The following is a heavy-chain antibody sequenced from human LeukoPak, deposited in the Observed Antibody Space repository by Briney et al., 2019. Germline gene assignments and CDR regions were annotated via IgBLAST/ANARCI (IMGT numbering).Heavy chain of an antibody. D-gene: IGHD5-12*01. CDR3: TTDRGYSGYDRFDY. V-gene: IGHV3-15*01. Sequence: KSGGSLRLSCAASGFTFSNAWMSWVRQAPGKGLVWVGRIKSKTDGGTTDYAAPVKGRFTISRDDSKNTLYLQMNSLKTEDTAVYYCTTDRGYSGYDRFDYWGQGTLVTVSS. CDR2: IKSKTDGGTT. CDR1: GFTFSNAW. J-gene: IGHJ4*02.